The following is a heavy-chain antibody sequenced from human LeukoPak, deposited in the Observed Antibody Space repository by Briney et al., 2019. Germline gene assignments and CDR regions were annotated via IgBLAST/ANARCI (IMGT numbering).Heavy chain of an antibody. Sequence: PSQTLSLTCTVSGGSISSGDYYWSWIRQPPGKGLEWIGCIYYSGSTYYNPSLKSRVTISVDTSKNQFSLKLSSVTAADTAVYYCARSGVVTKGSGDYWGQGTLVTVSS. CDR1: GGSISSGDYY. CDR3: ARSGVVTKGSGDY. CDR2: IYYSGST. J-gene: IGHJ4*02. D-gene: IGHD3-3*01. V-gene: IGHV4-30-4*01.